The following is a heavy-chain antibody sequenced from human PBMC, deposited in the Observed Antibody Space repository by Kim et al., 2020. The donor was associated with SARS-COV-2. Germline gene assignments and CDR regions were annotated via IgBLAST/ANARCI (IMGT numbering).Heavy chain of an antibody. CDR3: ARGREQQVVLGLFDP. D-gene: IGHD2-15*01. V-gene: IGHV3-30*07. J-gene: IGHJ5*02. Sequence: DSVKGRFTISRDNSKNALHLQMDSLRAEDTAVYYCARGREQQVVLGLFDPWGQGTLVTVSS.